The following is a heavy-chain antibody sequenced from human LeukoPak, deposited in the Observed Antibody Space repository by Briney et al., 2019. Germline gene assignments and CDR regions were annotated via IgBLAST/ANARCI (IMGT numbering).Heavy chain of an antibody. J-gene: IGHJ5*02. V-gene: IGHV4-59*08. CDR3: ARRVESGSQTSMHNWLDP. Sequence: KPSETLSLTCIVSGDFSSHYYWNWIRQPPGKGLEWIGCIYNSGSTIYNPSLKSRVTISIDTSRRHFSLNLSSVTAADTALYYCARRVESGSQTSMHNWLDPWGQGTLVTVSP. D-gene: IGHD2/OR15-2a*01. CDR2: IYNSGST. CDR1: GDFSSHYY.